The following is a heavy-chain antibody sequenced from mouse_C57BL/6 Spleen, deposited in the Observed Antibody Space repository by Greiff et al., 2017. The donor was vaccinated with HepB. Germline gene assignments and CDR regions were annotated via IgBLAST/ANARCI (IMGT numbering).Heavy chain of an antibody. CDR1: GYSITSGYY. CDR3: AREDHYAMDY. CDR2: ISYDGSN. Sequence: DVKLVESGPGLVKPSQSLSLTCSVTGYSITSGYYWNWIRQFPGNKLEWMGYISYDGSNNYNPSLKNRISITRDTSKNQFFLKLNSVTTEDTATYYCAREDHYAMDYWGQGTSVTVSS. J-gene: IGHJ4*01. V-gene: IGHV3-6*01.